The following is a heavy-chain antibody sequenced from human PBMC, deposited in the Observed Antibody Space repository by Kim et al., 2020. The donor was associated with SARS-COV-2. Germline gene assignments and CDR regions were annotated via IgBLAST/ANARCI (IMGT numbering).Heavy chain of an antibody. CDR1: GFTFSFYY. V-gene: IGHV3-7*03. J-gene: IGHJ4*02. Sequence: GGSLRLSCAASGFTFSFYYMGWARQAPGKGLEWLANINHDGSVKAYVDSLKGRFTISRDNAKNSLFLQMNSLRVEDTAVYVCARDDTAGNIDYWGQGTLVTVSS. CDR3: ARDDTAGNIDY. D-gene: IGHD3-10*01. CDR2: INHDGSVK.